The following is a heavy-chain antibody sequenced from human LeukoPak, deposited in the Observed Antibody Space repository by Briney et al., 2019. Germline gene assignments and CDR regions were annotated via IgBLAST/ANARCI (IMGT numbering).Heavy chain of an antibody. V-gene: IGHV3-21*05. Sequence: GGSLRLSCAASGFTFSSYSMNWVRQAPGKGLEWVSYIISSANYIYYADSVRGRFTISRDNAKNSLYLQMNSLRAEDTAVYYCARDTNWAFDYWGQGTLVAVSS. CDR3: ARDTNWAFDY. D-gene: IGHD7-27*01. CDR1: GFTFSSYS. J-gene: IGHJ4*02. CDR2: IISSANYI.